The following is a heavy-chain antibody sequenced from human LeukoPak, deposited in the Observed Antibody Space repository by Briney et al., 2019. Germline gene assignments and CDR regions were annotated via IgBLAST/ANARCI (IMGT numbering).Heavy chain of an antibody. V-gene: IGHV5-51*01. CDR1: GFDFTAYG. J-gene: IGHJ4*02. Sequence: GESLRISCKCSGFDFTAYGIAWVRQMPGKGLEWMGIIYPDESNIRYSPSFQGQVTISADKSISTAYLQWSSLKASDTAMYYCARPPSRGYSSSFEYWGQGTLVTVSS. D-gene: IGHD2-2*03. CDR3: ARPPSRGYSSSFEY. CDR2: IYPDESNI.